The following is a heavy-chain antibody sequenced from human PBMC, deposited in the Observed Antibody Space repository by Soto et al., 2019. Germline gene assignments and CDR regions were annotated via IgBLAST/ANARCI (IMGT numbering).Heavy chain of an antibody. CDR3: ARGRRDLDCSSTSCYFRWNNWFDP. CDR1: GGSFSGYY. Sequence: QVQLQQWGAGLLKPSETLSLTCAVYGGSFSGYYWSWIRQPPGKGLEWIGEINHSGSTNYNPSLKSRVTISVDTSKNQFSLKLSSVTAADTAVYYCARGRRDLDCSSTSCYFRWNNWFDPWGQGTLVTVSS. D-gene: IGHD2-2*01. V-gene: IGHV4-34*01. J-gene: IGHJ5*02. CDR2: INHSGST.